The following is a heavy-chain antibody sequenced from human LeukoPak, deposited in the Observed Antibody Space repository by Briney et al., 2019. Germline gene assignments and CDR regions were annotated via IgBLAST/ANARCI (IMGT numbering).Heavy chain of an antibody. CDR1: GFTFSSYA. D-gene: IGHD3-22*01. J-gene: IGHJ3*02. CDR3: AKSPSTIVVGKGNAFDI. V-gene: IGHV3-23*01. Sequence: GGSLRLSCAASGFTFSSYAMSWVRQAPGKGLEWVSAISGSGGSTYYADSVKGRFTISRDNSKSTLYLQMNSLRAEDTAVYYCAKSPSTIVVGKGNAFDIWGQGTMVTVSS. CDR2: ISGSGGST.